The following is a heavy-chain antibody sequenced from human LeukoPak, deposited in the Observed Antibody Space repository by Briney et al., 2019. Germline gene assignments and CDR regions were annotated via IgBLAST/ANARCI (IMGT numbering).Heavy chain of an antibody. CDR2: IGVGGDT. CDR1: GFNFSKNG. Sequence: GGSLRLSCVASGFNFSKNGMHWVRQTTERRLEWVSAIGVGGDTYYADPVKGRFTISRDNGKSSFYLQMNSLRAGDTAVYFCAKAFDYNGLRGEGGSFDCWGQGALVTVSS. D-gene: IGHD4-11*01. J-gene: IGHJ4*02. V-gene: IGHV3-13*01. CDR3: AKAFDYNGLRGEGGSFDC.